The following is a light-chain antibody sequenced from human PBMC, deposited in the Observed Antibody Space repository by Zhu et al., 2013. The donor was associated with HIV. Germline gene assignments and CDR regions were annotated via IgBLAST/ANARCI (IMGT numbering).Light chain of an antibody. Sequence: QSALTQPASVSGSPGQSITISCTGTTSDVGDNKYVSWYQQLPGKAPKLLIYEVSNRPSGVSNRFSGSKSGNTAFLTISGLQAEDEADYYCISYATSTTRVFGGGIKLTVL. J-gene: IGLJ3*02. V-gene: IGLV2-14*01. CDR2: EVS. CDR3: ISYATSTTRV. CDR1: TSDVGDNKY.